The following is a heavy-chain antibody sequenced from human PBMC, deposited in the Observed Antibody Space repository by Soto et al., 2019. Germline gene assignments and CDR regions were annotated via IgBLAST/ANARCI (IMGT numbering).Heavy chain of an antibody. V-gene: IGHV4-59*01. CDR3: ARDTYYYDRGGLDY. Sequence: SETLSLTCTVSGGSISSYYWSWIRQPPGKGLEWIGFIYFSGSTDYNPSLKSRVTISIDTSKNQFSLQLSSVTAADTAVYYCARDTYYYDRGGLDYWGQGTLVTVSS. CDR1: GGSISSYY. CDR2: IYFSGST. J-gene: IGHJ4*02. D-gene: IGHD3-22*01.